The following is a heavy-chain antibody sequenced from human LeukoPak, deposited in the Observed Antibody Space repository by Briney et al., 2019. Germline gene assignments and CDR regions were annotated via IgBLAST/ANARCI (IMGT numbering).Heavy chain of an antibody. CDR1: GDSIRYYY. Sequence: SETLSLTCTVYGDSIRYYYWSWIRQPPGKGLEWIGYIYYTGSTDYNPSLKSRVTISVDTSKNQFSLKLSSVTAADTAVYHCGRGPTVTNVAFDIWGQGTMVTVPS. CDR3: GRGPTVTNVAFDI. D-gene: IGHD4-17*01. CDR2: IYYTGST. J-gene: IGHJ3*02. V-gene: IGHV4-59*01.